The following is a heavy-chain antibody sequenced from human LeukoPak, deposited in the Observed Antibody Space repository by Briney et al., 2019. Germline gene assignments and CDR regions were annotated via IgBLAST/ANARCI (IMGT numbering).Heavy chain of an antibody. CDR3: ARDNYDYVWGSYPAAY. V-gene: IGHV3-30-3*01. Sequence: SYDGSNKYYADSVKGRFTISRDNSKNTLYLQMNSLRAEDTAVYYCARDNYDYVWGSYPAAYWGQGTLVTVSS. CDR2: SYDGSNK. J-gene: IGHJ4*02. D-gene: IGHD3-16*01.